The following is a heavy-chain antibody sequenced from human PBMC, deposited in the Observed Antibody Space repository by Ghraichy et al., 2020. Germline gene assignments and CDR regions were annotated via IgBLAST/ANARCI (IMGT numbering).Heavy chain of an antibody. CDR3: VRGCAITARPYWRWGWFDP. CDR2: INHSGST. J-gene: IGHJ5*02. V-gene: IGHV4-34*01. Sequence: SETLSLTCAVYGGSFSGYYWSWIRQPPGKGLEWIGEINHSGSTNYNPSLKSRVTISVDTSKNQFSLKLSSVTAADTAVYYCVRGCAITARPYWRWGWFDPWGQGTLVTVSS. D-gene: IGHD6-6*01. CDR1: GGSFSGYY.